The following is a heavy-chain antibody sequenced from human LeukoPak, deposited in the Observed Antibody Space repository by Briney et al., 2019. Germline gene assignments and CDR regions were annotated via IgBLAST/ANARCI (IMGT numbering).Heavy chain of an antibody. D-gene: IGHD3-10*01. Sequence: GGSLRLSCAASGLTFSNYWIHWVRQAPGGGLVWVSRINNDGSDTRYADSVKGRFTISRDNAKNSLYLQMNSLRAEDTAVYYCARDQGGGYYGSGNYWGQGTLVTVSS. CDR1: GLTFSNYW. V-gene: IGHV3-74*01. CDR2: INNDGSDT. CDR3: ARDQGGGYYGSGNY. J-gene: IGHJ4*02.